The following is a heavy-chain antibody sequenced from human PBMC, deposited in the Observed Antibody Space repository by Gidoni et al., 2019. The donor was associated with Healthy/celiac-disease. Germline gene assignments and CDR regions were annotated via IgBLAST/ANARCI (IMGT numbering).Heavy chain of an antibody. CDR3: ARDGLGSFDY. D-gene: IGHD7-27*01. Sequence: QVQLQESGPGLVKPSETLSLTCTVSGGSISSYYWSWIRQPPGKGLEWIGYIYYSGSPNYNPSLKSRVTISVDTSKNQFSLKLSSVTAADTAVYYCARDGLGSFDYWGQGTLVTVSS. CDR2: IYYSGSP. CDR1: GGSISSYY. J-gene: IGHJ4*02. V-gene: IGHV4-59*01.